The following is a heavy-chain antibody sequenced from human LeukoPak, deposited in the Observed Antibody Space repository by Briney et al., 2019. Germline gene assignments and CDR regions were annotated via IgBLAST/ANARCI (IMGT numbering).Heavy chain of an antibody. D-gene: IGHD4-23*01. Sequence: PGGSLRLSCAASGFTFSTYRMHWVRQAPGKGLVWVSRINSDGSSTDYADSVKGRFTISRDNAKNTLYLQMNSLRAEDTAMYYCARDKYGGNSNAFDIWGQGTMVTVSS. CDR2: INSDGSST. J-gene: IGHJ3*02. CDR1: GFTFSTYR. V-gene: IGHV3-74*01. CDR3: ARDKYGGNSNAFDI.